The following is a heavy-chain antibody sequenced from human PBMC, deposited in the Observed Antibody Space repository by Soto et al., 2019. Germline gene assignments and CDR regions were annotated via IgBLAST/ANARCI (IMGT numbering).Heavy chain of an antibody. CDR3: AHIDPEIVTVGGHGGFDY. V-gene: IGHV2-5*02. J-gene: IGHJ4*02. CDR1: GFSLTSGVG. CDR2: IYLDDDK. Sequence: QITLKASGPTLVRPPQTLTLTCTFSGFSLTSGVGVGWIRQPPGKALEWLALIYLDDDKRYSPSLKNRLNITKDTSNNQVFLTMTNVGPVDTATYFCAHIDPEIVTVGGHGGFDYWGQGTLVTVSS. D-gene: IGHD5-12*01.